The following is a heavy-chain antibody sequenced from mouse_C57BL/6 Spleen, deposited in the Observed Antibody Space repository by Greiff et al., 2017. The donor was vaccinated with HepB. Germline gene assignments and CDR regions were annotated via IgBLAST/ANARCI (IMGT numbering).Heavy chain of an antibody. V-gene: IGHV1-85*01. D-gene: IGHD2-3*01. CDR3: ARSGDGYYRYFDV. Sequence: VKLVESGPELVKPGASVKLSCKASGYTFTSYDINWVKQRPGQGLEWIGWIYPRDGSTKYNEKFKGKATLTVDTSSSTAYMELHSLTSEDSAVYFCARSGDGYYRYFDVWGTGTTVTVSS. J-gene: IGHJ1*03. CDR2: IYPRDGST. CDR1: GYTFTSYD.